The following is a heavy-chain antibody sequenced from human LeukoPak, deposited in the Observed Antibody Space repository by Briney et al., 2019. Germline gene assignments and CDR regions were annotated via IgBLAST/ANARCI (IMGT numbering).Heavy chain of an antibody. Sequence: GGSLRLSCGAPGFTLRRYNNKWGRQGPGEGLEWVSYISSSSSTIYYADSVKGRFTISRDNAKNSLYLQMNSLRAEDTAVYYCAAAAGWVFDYWGQGTLVTVSS. D-gene: IGHD6-13*01. J-gene: IGHJ4*02. CDR3: AAAAGWVFDY. CDR1: GFTLRRYN. CDR2: ISSSSSTI. V-gene: IGHV3-48*04.